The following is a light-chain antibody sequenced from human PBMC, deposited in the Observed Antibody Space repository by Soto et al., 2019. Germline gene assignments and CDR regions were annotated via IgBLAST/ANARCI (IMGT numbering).Light chain of an antibody. CDR3: QQRSDWRIT. J-gene: IGKJ5*01. Sequence: ENGVTQSAGTLSLSPGEEATLSCRASQSVDSNYLAWYQQKPGQTPRLIIYGASGRADGIPHRFSGSGFGTDFTLTISSLEPEDFAVYYCQQRSDWRITFGQGTRLEIK. CDR2: GAS. CDR1: QSVDSNY. V-gene: IGKV3D-20*02.